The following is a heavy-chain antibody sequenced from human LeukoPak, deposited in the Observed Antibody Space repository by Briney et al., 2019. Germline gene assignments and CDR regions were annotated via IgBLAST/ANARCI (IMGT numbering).Heavy chain of an antibody. V-gene: IGHV3-30*02. CDR3: AEGYCSGGSRSDFDY. CDR1: GFTFSSYG. D-gene: IGHD2-15*01. Sequence: GGSLRLSCAASGFTFSSYGMHWVRQAPGKGLEWVAFIRYDGSNKYYADSVKGRFTISRDNSKNTLYLQMNSLRAEDTAVYYCAEGYCSGGSRSDFDYWGQGTLVTVSS. J-gene: IGHJ4*02. CDR2: IRYDGSNK.